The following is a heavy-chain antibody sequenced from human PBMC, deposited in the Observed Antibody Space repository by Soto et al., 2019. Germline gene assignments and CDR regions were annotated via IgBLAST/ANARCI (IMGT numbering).Heavy chain of an antibody. V-gene: IGHV3-23*01. Sequence: GSLRLSGAASGFAFSAYAMTWVRQAPGKGLEWVSDISDSDGGTHYADSVKGRFTISRDNAKNTLYLQMDRLRVEDAAVYYCAKGRTFFDFWGQGTLVTVSS. CDR2: ISDSDGGT. CDR3: AKGRTFFDF. J-gene: IGHJ4*02. CDR1: GFAFSAYA.